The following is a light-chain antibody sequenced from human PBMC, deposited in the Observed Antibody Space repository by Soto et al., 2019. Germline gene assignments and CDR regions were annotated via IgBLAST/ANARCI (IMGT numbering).Light chain of an antibody. CDR2: GAS. CDR3: QQYHNWPPKYT. Sequence: EMMMTQSPATLSVSRGDRATLSCRASQNIITNLAWYQLKPGQAPRLLIYGASTRATGVPARFSGSGSGTEFTLTISSLQSEDFAVYSCQQYHNWPPKYTFGQGTKLEIK. CDR1: QNIITN. J-gene: IGKJ2*01. V-gene: IGKV3-15*01.